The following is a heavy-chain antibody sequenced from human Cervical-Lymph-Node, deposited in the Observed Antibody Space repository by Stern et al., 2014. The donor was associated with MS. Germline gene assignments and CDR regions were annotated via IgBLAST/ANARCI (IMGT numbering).Heavy chain of an antibody. CDR2: MNPNSGYT. V-gene: IGHV1-8*01. CDR3: ARVKVNTGGRSVISYYDS. Sequence: QVQLVDSGAEVKKPGASVKVSCKASGYAFTTYDINWMRQATGQGLEWMGWMNPNSGYTGYAQKFTGRVTMTRDTSIDTAYMELTSLSSEDTAVYFCARVKVNTGGRSVISYYDSWGQGTLVTVSS. D-gene: IGHD6-19*01. J-gene: IGHJ4*02. CDR1: GYAFTTYD.